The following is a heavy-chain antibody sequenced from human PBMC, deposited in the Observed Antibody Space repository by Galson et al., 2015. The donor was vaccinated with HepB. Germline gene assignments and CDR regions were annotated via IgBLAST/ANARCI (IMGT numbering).Heavy chain of an antibody. CDR3: AKALGDGYYSSGSWDY. V-gene: IGHV3-23*01. Sequence: SLRLSCAASGFTFSSFAMSWVRQAPGKGLEWVSGISGSGGSSYYADSVKGRFSISRDNSKNTLYLQMNSLRAEDTAVYYCAKALGDGYYSSGSWDYWGQGTLVTVSS. CDR2: ISGSGGSS. J-gene: IGHJ4*02. D-gene: IGHD3-10*01. CDR1: GFTFSSFA.